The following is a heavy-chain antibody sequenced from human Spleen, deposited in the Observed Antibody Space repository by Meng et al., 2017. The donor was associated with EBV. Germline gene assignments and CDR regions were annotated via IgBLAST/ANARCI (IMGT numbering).Heavy chain of an antibody. V-gene: IGHV4-39*01. CDR3: ARQAGCIGGSCSDTGFDL. Sequence: QREGQGQGPGLVKPPEPLSPTCPVSGDSINRSPFDWGWIRQTPGKALEWLGSIYHFGTTDYNPSLKSRVSLSVDTARNQFSVTLHSVTAADTAVYYCARQAGCIGGSCSDTGFDLWGQGKMVTVSS. CDR2: IYHFGTT. D-gene: IGHD2-8*02. CDR1: GDSINRSPFD. J-gene: IGHJ3*01.